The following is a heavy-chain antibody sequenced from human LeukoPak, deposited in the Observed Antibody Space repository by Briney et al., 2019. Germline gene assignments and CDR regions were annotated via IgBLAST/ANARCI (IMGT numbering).Heavy chain of an antibody. CDR1: GFTFSSYG. Sequence: GGSLRLSCAASGFTFSSYGMHWVRQAPGKGLEWVAVIWYDGSNKYYADSVKGRFTISRDNSKNTLYLQMNSLRAEDTAVYYCAKPRLGGLWGAFDIWGQGTLVTVSS. CDR3: AKPRLGGLWGAFDI. CDR2: IWYDGSNK. V-gene: IGHV3-33*06. D-gene: IGHD3-10*01. J-gene: IGHJ3*02.